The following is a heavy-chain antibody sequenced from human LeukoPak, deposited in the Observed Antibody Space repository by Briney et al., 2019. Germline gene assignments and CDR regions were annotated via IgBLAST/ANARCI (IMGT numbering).Heavy chain of an antibody. J-gene: IGHJ4*02. D-gene: IGHD6-13*01. CDR3: ARSSSWSHFDY. CDR2: ISGSAHKI. Sequence: GGSLRLSCVASGFTFSNYAMSWVRQAPEKGLDWVSVISGSAHKIRYADSVKGRFTISRDNSKNTLYLQMNSLRAEDTAVYYCARSSSWSHFDYWGQGTLVTVSS. V-gene: IGHV3-23*01. CDR1: GFTFSNYA.